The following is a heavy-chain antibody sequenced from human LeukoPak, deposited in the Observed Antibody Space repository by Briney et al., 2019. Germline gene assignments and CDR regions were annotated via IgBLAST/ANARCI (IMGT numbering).Heavy chain of an antibody. J-gene: IGHJ4*02. CDR1: GFTFSSYS. D-gene: IGHD6-19*01. CDR3: ARDRYSSGWYDY. Sequence: PGGSLRLSCAASGFTFSSYSMNWVRQAPGKGLEWVSCISSSSYIYYADSVKGRFTISRDNAKNSLYLQMNSLRAEDTAVHYCARDRYSSGWYDYWGQGTLVTVSS. CDR2: ISSSSYI. V-gene: IGHV3-21*01.